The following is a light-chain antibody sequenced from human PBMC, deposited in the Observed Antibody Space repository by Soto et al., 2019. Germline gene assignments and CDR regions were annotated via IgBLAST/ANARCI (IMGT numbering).Light chain of an antibody. CDR2: AAS. V-gene: IGKV1-39*01. CDR3: HQTDSIPET. J-gene: IGKJ1*01. Sequence: DIQMTQSPSSLSASVGDTVTITCRASQSIRIFLNWYQQKPGKAPKLLIYAASSLQSGVPSRFSGNGSGTDFTLTISSLQPEDFATYYCHQTDSIPETFGQGTKVEIK. CDR1: QSIRIF.